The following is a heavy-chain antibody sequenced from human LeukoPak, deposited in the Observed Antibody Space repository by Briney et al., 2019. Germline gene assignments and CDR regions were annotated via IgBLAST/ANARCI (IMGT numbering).Heavy chain of an antibody. V-gene: IGHV4-39*01. CDR1: GGSISSSSYY. Sequence: SETLSLTCTVSGGSISSSSYYWGWIRQPPGKGLEWIGSICYSGSTYYNASLQSRVTTSIDTSKNQFSLRLNSVTAADTAMYYCAKSGGYGLIDYWGQGTLVTVSS. CDR3: AKSGGYGLIDY. CDR2: ICYSGST. D-gene: IGHD1-26*01. J-gene: IGHJ4*02.